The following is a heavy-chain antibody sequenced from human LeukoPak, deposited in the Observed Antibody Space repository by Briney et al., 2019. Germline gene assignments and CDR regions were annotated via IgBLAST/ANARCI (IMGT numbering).Heavy chain of an antibody. CDR2: IGGDGGST. Sequence: GGSLRLSCAASGFTFSTYVMHWVRQAPGKGLDYVSGIGGDGGSTYYADSVKGRFTISRDNSKNTLYLQMSSLRPEDTAIYYCVKGLTAIRSFWGQGTLVIVSS. CDR1: GFTFSTYV. CDR3: VKGLTAIRSF. D-gene: IGHD2-21*02. V-gene: IGHV3-64D*06. J-gene: IGHJ4*02.